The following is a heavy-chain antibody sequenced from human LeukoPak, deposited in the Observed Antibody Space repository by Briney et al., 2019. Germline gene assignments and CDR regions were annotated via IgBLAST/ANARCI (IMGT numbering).Heavy chain of an antibody. CDR3: ATVVPESMSFDY. Sequence: GGSLRLSCAASGFTFSSYGMHWVRQAPGRGLEWVAFIRYDGSNKYYADSVKGRFTISRDNSKNTLYLQMNSLRAEDTAVYYCATVVPESMSFDYWGQGTLVTVSS. J-gene: IGHJ4*02. D-gene: IGHD2-2*01. CDR2: IRYDGSNK. CDR1: GFTFSSYG. V-gene: IGHV3-30*02.